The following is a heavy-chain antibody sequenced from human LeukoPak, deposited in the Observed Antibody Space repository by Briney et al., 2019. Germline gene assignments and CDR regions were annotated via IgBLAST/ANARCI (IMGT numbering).Heavy chain of an antibody. CDR2: SGST. CDR3: ARSPAPAYYYDSSGYYYFDY. D-gene: IGHD3-22*01. J-gene: IGHJ4*02. V-gene: IGHV4-38-2*02. CDR1: GYSISSGYY. Sequence: PSKTLSLTCTVSGYSISSGYYWGWIRQPPGKGLEWIGSGSTYYNPSLKSRVTISVDTSKNQFSLKLSSVTAADTAVYYCARSPAPAYYYDSSGYYYFDYWGQGTLVTVSS.